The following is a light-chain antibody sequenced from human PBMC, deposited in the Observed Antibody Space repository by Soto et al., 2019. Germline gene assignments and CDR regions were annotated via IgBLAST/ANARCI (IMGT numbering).Light chain of an antibody. CDR3: QQSYSTAIT. V-gene: IGKV1-39*01. CDR2: AAS. J-gene: IGKJ5*01. Sequence: DIQMTQSPSSLSASVGDRVTITCRASQSISSYLNWYQQKPGKAPKLLIYAASSLQSGVPSRFSGSVSGTDFTLTISSLQPEDFATYYCQQSYSTAITFGQGTRLEI. CDR1: QSISSY.